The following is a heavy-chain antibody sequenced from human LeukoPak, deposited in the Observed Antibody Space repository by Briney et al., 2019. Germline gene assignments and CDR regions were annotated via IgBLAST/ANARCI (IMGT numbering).Heavy chain of an antibody. CDR1: GFTLSGYW. V-gene: IGHV3-7*01. Sequence: PGGSLRLSCAASGFTLSGYWMSWVRQAPGKGLEWVANIKQDGSEKYYVDSVKGRFTISRDNAKNSLYLQMNSLRAEDTAVYYCARETGARIVGATIDYWGQGTLVTVSS. CDR2: IKQDGSEK. J-gene: IGHJ4*02. D-gene: IGHD1-26*01. CDR3: ARETGARIVGATIDY.